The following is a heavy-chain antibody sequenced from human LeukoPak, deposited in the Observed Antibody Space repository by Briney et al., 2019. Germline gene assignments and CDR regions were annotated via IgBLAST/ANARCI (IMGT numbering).Heavy chain of an antibody. Sequence: PSETLSLTCTVSGGSISSYYWSWIRQPPGKGLEWIGYIYYSGSTNYNPSLKSRVTISVDTSKNQFSLKLSSVTAADTAVYYCARGGSDDFWSGYYYIDYWGQGTLVTVSS. CDR3: ARGGSDDFWSGYYYIDY. V-gene: IGHV4-59*01. J-gene: IGHJ4*02. CDR1: GGSISSYY. CDR2: IYYSGST. D-gene: IGHD3-3*01.